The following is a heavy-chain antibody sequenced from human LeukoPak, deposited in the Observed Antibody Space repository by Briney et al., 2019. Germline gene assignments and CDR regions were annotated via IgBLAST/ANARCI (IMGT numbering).Heavy chain of an antibody. CDR3: ARDYTSDSGDYCLDY. CDR1: GYTFTGYY. J-gene: IGHJ4*02. D-gene: IGHD4-17*01. V-gene: IGHV1-2*02. CDR2: INPNSGGT. Sequence: ASVKVSCKASGYTFTGYYMHWVRQAPGQGLEWMGWINPNSGGTNYAQKFQGRVTMTRDTSISTAYMELSSLRSDDTAVYYCARDYTSDSGDYCLDYWGQGTLVTVSS.